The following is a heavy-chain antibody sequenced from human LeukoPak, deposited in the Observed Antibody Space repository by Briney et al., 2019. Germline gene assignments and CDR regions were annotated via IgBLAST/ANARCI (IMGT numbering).Heavy chain of an antibody. D-gene: IGHD6-13*01. V-gene: IGHV4-34*01. Sequence: SETLSLTCAVYGGSFSGYYWSWIRQPPGKGLEWIGEINHSGSTNYNPSLKSRVTIPVDTSKNQFSLKLSSVTAADTAVYYCARGIATRRQSYYYYMDVWGKGTTVTVSS. CDR3: ARGIATRRQSYYYYMDV. CDR1: GGSFSGYY. J-gene: IGHJ6*03. CDR2: INHSGST.